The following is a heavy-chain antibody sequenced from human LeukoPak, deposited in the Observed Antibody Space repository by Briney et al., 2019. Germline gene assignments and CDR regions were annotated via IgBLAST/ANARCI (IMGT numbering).Heavy chain of an antibody. CDR2: IYHSGNT. Sequence: PSETLPLTCAVSGYSINSGYFWAWIRQTPGKGLEWIGSIYHSGNTYSNPSLKSRVTISVDTSKNQFSLKLSSVTAADTAVYYCARDPSSGYSEFDYWGQGTLVTVSS. V-gene: IGHV4-38-2*02. CDR1: GYSINSGYF. D-gene: IGHD3-22*01. CDR3: ARDPSSGYSEFDY. J-gene: IGHJ4*02.